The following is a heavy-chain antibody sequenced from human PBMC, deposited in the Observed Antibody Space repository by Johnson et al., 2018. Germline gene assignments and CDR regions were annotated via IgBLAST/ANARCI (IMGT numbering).Heavy chain of an antibody. CDR3: ASLTYDDFWSGYWDDDFDV. CDR1: GYSFTSYC. Sequence: EVQLVESGAEVKKPGESLKISCKASGYSFTSYCIGWVRQMPGKGLEWMGIIYPGHSETRYNPSFQGQVTISADESISTAYLQWSSLKASGTAMYYCASLTYDDFWSGYWDDDFDVWGKGTMVTVSS. V-gene: IGHV5-51*03. CDR2: IYPGHSET. D-gene: IGHD3-3*01. J-gene: IGHJ3*01.